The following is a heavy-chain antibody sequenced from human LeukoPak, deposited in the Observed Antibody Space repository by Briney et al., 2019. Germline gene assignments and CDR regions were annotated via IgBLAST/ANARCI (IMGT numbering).Heavy chain of an antibody. CDR3: ASGSYYCGGDCFYAFDI. V-gene: IGHV1-69*05. CDR1: GGTFSCYA. CDR2: IIPIFGTA. J-gene: IGHJ3*02. D-gene: IGHD2-21*01. Sequence: SVKVSCKASGGTFSCYAISWVRQAPGQGLEWMGGIIPIFGTANYAQKFQGRVTITTDESTSTAYMELSSLRSEDTAVYYCASGSYYCGGDCFYAFDIWGQGTMVTVSS.